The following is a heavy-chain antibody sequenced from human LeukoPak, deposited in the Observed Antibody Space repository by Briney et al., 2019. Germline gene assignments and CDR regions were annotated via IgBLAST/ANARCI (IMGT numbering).Heavy chain of an antibody. CDR2: ISSDGSII. CDR1: GFTFSTYW. CDR3: ARHLNYYLDY. Sequence: GGSLRLSCAASGFTFSTYWMHWVRQAPGKGLVWVSRISSDGSIIGYAASVKGRFTISRDNAKNTLYLQMNSLRAEDTAVYYCARHLNYYLDYWGQGTLVTVSS. J-gene: IGHJ4*02. D-gene: IGHD3-10*01. V-gene: IGHV3-74*01.